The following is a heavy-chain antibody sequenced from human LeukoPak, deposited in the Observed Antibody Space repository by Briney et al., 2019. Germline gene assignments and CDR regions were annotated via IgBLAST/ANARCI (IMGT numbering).Heavy chain of an antibody. CDR1: GFTFSSYW. Sequence: GGSLRLSCAASGFTFSSYWMHWVRQAPGKGLVWVSRINTDGSSTSYADSVKGRFTISRDNAKNTLYLQMNSLRAEDTAVYYCARDIGGYSYLDAFDIWGQGTMVTVSS. CDR2: INTDGSST. D-gene: IGHD5-18*01. V-gene: IGHV3-74*01. J-gene: IGHJ3*02. CDR3: ARDIGGYSYLDAFDI.